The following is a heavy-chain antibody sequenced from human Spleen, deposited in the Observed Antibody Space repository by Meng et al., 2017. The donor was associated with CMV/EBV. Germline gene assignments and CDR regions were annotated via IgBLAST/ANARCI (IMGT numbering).Heavy chain of an antibody. V-gene: IGHV1-2*02. J-gene: IGHJ4*02. Sequence: ASVKVSCKASGYTFTSYDINWVRQATGQGLEWMGWMNPNSGGTNYAQKFQGRVTMTRDTSISTTYMELNRLRSDDTAVYCCARGRLTYFDYWGQGTLVTVSS. D-gene: IGHD2-8*01. CDR3: ARGRLTYFDY. CDR1: GYTFTSYD. CDR2: MNPNSGGT.